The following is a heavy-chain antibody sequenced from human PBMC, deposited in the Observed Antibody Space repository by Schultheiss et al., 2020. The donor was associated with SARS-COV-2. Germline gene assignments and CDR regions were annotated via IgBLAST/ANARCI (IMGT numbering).Heavy chain of an antibody. J-gene: IGHJ3*02. CDR2: ISYDGSNK. CDR3: ARGGVVGDAFDI. CDR1: GFTFSSYA. D-gene: IGHD1-26*01. Sequence: SCAASGFTFSSYAMHWVRQAPGKGLEWVAVISYDGSNKYYADSVKGRFTISRDNSKNTLYLQMNSLRAEDTAVYYCARGGVVGDAFDIWGQGTMVTVS. V-gene: IGHV3-30-3*01.